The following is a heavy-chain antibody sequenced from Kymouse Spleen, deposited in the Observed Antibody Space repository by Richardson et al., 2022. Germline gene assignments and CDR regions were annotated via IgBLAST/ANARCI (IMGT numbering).Heavy chain of an antibody. V-gene: IGHV4-34*01. CDR1: GGSFSGYY. CDR3: ARGALYLDDYYYGMDV. J-gene: IGHJ6*02. D-gene: IGHD3-16*02,IGHD3-3*01. CDR2: INHSGST. Sequence: QVQLQQWGAGLLKPSETLSLTCAVYGGSFSGYYWSWIRQPPGKGLEWIGEINHSGSTNYNPSLKSRVTISVDTSKNQFSLKLSSVTAADTAVYYCARGALYLDDYYYGMDVWGQGTTVTVSS.